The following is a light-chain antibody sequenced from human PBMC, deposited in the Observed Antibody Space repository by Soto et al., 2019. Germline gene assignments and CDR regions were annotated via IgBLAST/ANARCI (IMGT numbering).Light chain of an antibody. J-gene: IGKJ1*01. CDR2: KAS. CDR1: QSIKNW. CDR3: QQHNNSPWT. V-gene: IGKV1-5*03. Sequence: DIQMTQSPSTLSASVGDRVTITCRASQSIKNWLAWYQQKPGEAPKLLIHKASSLESGVSSRFSGSGSGTEFTLTISSLQPDDFATYFCQQHNNSPWTFGQGTKVDI.